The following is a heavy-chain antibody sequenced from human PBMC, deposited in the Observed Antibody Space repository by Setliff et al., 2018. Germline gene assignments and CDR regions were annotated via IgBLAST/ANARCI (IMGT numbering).Heavy chain of an antibody. CDR1: GGTFSSYA. Sequence: GPSVKVSCKASGGTFSSYAISWVRQAPGQGLEWMGRIIPIFGTANYAQKFQGRVTITADKSTSTAYMELSSLRSEDTAVYYCARDPRQNDNFWSGYSNWFDPWGQGTLVTVSS. V-gene: IGHV1-69*06. CDR3: ARDPRQNDNFWSGYSNWFDP. D-gene: IGHD3-3*01. J-gene: IGHJ5*02. CDR2: IIPIFGTA.